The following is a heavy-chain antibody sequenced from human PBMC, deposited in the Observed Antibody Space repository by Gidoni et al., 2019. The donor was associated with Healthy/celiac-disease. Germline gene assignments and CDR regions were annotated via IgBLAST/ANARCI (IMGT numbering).Heavy chain of an antibody. CDR2: IYTSGST. Sequence: QVQLQESGPGLVKPSETLSLTCTVSGGSISSYYWSWIRQPAGKGLEWIGRIYTSGSTNYNPSLKSRVTMSVDTSKNQFSLKLSSVTAADTAVYYCARDREVAVGVVAAQLFDYWGQGTLVTVSS. CDR1: GGSISSYY. V-gene: IGHV4-4*07. J-gene: IGHJ4*02. D-gene: IGHD2-15*01. CDR3: ARDREVAVGVVAAQLFDY.